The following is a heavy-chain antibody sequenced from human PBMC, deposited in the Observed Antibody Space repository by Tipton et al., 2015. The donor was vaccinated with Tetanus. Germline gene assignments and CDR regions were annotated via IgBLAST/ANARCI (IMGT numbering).Heavy chain of an antibody. CDR2: IDPNSGGT. Sequence: QMQLVQSGAEVKKPGASVKVSCKASGYTFTGYYIYWVRQAPGQGLEWMGWIDPNSGGTVYAQKFQGRVTMTRDTSISTAYMELRSLRSDDPAVYYCARDRGDYIYYGMDVWGPGTTVTVS. CDR3: ARDRGDYIYYGMDV. V-gene: IGHV1-2*02. CDR1: GYTFTGYY. J-gene: IGHJ6*02. D-gene: IGHD3-22*01.